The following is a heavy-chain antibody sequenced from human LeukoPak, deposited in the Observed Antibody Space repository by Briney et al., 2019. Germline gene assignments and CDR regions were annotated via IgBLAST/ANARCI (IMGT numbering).Heavy chain of an antibody. CDR2: ISGSGGST. Sequence: GRSLRLSCAASGFTFSSYAMTWVRQAPGKGLEWVSAISGSGGSTYYADSVKGRFTISRDNSKNTLYLQMNSLRAEDTAVHYCAKVGPRDGYREYYFDYWGQGTLVTVSS. CDR1: GFTFSSYA. CDR3: AKVGPRDGYREYYFDY. J-gene: IGHJ4*02. V-gene: IGHV3-23*01. D-gene: IGHD5-24*01.